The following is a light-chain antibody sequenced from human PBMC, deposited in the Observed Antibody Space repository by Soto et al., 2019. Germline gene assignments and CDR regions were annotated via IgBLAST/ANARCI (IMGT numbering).Light chain of an antibody. V-gene: IGKV1-5*03. CDR2: KAS. CDR1: QSVSSW. J-gene: IGKJ4*01. Sequence: DIQMTQSPSTLSASVGGRVTITFRSSQSVSSWLAWYQQKPGKAPKLLIYKASSLESGVPSRFSGSGSGTEFTLTISSLQSEDSAVYYCHQYNNWLALTFGGGTKV. CDR3: HQYNNWLALT.